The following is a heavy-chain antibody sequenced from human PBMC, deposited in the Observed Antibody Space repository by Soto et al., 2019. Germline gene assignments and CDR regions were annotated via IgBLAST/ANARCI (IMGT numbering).Heavy chain of an antibody. V-gene: IGHV3-21*01. D-gene: IGHD4-17*01. CDR1: GFTFSRYS. CDR2: ISSSSSYI. Sequence: GGSLRLSCAASGFTFSRYSMNWVRQAPGKGLEWVSSISSSSSYIYYADSVKGRFTISRDNAKNSLYLQMNSLRAEDTAVYYCARDLGYGDLWDYWGQGTLVTVSS. CDR3: ARDLGYGDLWDY. J-gene: IGHJ4*02.